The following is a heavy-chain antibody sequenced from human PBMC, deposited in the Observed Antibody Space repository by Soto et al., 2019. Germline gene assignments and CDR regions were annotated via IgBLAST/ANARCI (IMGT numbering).Heavy chain of an antibody. V-gene: IGHV4-59*01. CDR1: GGSISSYY. CDR2: IYYSGST. Sequence: QVQLQESGPGLVKPSETLSLTCTVSGGSISSYYWSWIRQPPGKGLEWIGYIYYSGSTNYNPSLKSRVTISVDTSKNQFSLKLSSVTAADTAVYYCARGIGLTSSSSGPIDYWGQGTLVTVSS. CDR3: ARGIGLTSSSSGPIDY. D-gene: IGHD6-6*01. J-gene: IGHJ4*02.